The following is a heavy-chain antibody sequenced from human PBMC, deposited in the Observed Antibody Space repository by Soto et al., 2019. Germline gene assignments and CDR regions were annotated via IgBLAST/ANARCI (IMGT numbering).Heavy chain of an antibody. J-gene: IGHJ6*02. CDR1: GFTFSSHV. CDR3: ARGPRAPPPHDYGMDV. V-gene: IGHV3-23*01. Sequence: EVQLLESGGGLVQPGGSLRLSCAASGFTFSSHVMNWVRQAPGKGLEWVAAISGGGGTTFYGDSVEGRFTMSRDNSKNPLFLQMNSLRAEDTAVYYCARGPRAPPPHDYGMDVWGQGTTVTVSS. CDR2: ISGGGGTT.